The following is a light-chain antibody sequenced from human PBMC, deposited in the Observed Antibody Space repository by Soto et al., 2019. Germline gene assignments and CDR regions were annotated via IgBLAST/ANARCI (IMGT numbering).Light chain of an antibody. Sequence: DIQMTQSPSSVSASVGDTVTITCRASQGINNFLAWFQQKPGEAPRSLISGAFTLQNGVPPKFSGSGSGTDFTLTISSLQPEDFATYYCQQYHSYPVTFGGGTKVEIK. CDR2: GAF. J-gene: IGKJ4*01. CDR3: QQYHSYPVT. V-gene: IGKV1-16*02. CDR1: QGINNF.